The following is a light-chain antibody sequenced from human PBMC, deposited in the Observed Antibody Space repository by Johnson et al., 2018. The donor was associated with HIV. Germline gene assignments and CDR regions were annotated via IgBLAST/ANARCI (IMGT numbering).Light chain of an antibody. CDR3: GTWDSSLGASYV. CDR2: ANN. V-gene: IGLV1-51*01. Sequence: QSVLTQSPSVSAAPGQKVTISCSGSSSNIGSNYVSWYQQLPGTAPRLLISANNERPSGLPDRFSGSRSGTSATLGITGLQPGDEADYYCGTWDSSLGASYVFGTGTKVTVL. J-gene: IGLJ1*01. CDR1: SSNIGSNY.